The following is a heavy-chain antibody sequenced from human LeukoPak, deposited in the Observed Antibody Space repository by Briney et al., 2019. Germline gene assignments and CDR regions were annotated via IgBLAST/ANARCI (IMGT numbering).Heavy chain of an antibody. D-gene: IGHD3-9*01. CDR2: IGGRDGGT. Sequence: GGSLRLSRAASGFIFSNYAMSWVRQAPGKGLEWVSAIGGRDGGTYYADSVKGRFTVSRDDPKNTLYLRMNTLRVEDTAVYYCAKWGDYDILTGYYDSDYWGHGTLVTVSS. CDR3: AKWGDYDILTGYYDSDY. J-gene: IGHJ4*01. CDR1: GFIFSNYA. V-gene: IGHV3-23*01.